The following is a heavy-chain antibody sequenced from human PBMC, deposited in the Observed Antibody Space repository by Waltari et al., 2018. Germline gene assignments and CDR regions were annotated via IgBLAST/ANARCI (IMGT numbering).Heavy chain of an antibody. CDR3: IRDYGSPY. Sequence: EAHQVESGGDLVQPGGSLRLSCVVSGFTLSNYWMSWVRQAPGKGLEWVANINKDGTETYYVDSVRGRFTISKDDAKNSVYLQMNSLKVEDTAVYYCIRDYGSPYWGQGTLVTVSS. J-gene: IGHJ4*02. CDR1: GFTLSNYW. V-gene: IGHV3-7*03. D-gene: IGHD6-19*01. CDR2: INKDGTET.